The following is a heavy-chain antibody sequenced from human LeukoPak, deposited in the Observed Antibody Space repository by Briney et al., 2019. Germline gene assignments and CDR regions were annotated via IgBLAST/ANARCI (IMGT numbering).Heavy chain of an antibody. CDR2: ISYDGSNK. CDR1: GFTFSSYA. D-gene: IGHD6-13*01. CDR3: AKALPGYSSSWYESSYGMDV. Sequence: GRSLRLSCAASGFTFSSYAMHWVRQAPGKGLEWVAVISYDGSNKYYADSVKGRFTISRDNSKNTLYLQMNSLRAEDTALCYCAKALPGYSSSWYESSYGMDVWGQGTTVTVSS. J-gene: IGHJ6*01. V-gene: IGHV3-30-3*01.